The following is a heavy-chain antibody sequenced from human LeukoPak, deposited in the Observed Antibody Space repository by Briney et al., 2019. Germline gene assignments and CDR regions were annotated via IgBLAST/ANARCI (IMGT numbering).Heavy chain of an antibody. D-gene: IGHD5-12*01. CDR2: ISSSTSYI. Sequence: GGSLRLSCAASGFTFSSYSMNWVRQAPGKGLEWVSSISSSTSYIYYADSVKGRFTISRDNAKNSLYLQMNSLRAEDTAGYYCARDGGGYDWGRYYFDYWGQGTLVTVSS. V-gene: IGHV3-21*01. CDR3: ARDGGGYDWGRYYFDY. CDR1: GFTFSSYS. J-gene: IGHJ4*02.